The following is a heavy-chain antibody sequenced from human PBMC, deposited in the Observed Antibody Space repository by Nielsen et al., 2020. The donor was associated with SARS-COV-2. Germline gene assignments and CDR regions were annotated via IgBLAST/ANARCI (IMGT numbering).Heavy chain of an antibody. Sequence: ASVKVSCKASGYTFTSYGISWVRQAPGQGLEWMGWISAYNGNTNYAQKLQGRVTMTTDTSTSTAYMELRSLRSDDTAVYYCARDGVVVPAATYYYYYYSMDVWGQGTTVTVSS. J-gene: IGHJ6*02. CDR1: GYTFTSYG. CDR2: ISAYNGNT. V-gene: IGHV1-18*01. CDR3: ARDGVVVPAATYYYYYYSMDV. D-gene: IGHD2-2*01.